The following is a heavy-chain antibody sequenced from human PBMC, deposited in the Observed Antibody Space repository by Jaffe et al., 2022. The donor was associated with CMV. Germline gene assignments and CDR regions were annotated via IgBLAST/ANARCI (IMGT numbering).Heavy chain of an antibody. CDR1: GDSISSSSYY. Sequence: QLQLQESGPGLVKPSETLSLTCTVSGDSISSSSYYWGWIRQPPGKGLEWIGSIYYSGNTYYNPSLKSRVIISVDTSKNQFSLKLTSVTAADTAVYYCAGGHCSGTSCRLLLSGGLITWGQGTLVTVSS. CDR3: AGGHCSGTSCRLLLSGGLIT. V-gene: IGHV4-39*01. D-gene: IGHD2-2*01. J-gene: IGHJ5*02. CDR2: IYYSGNT.